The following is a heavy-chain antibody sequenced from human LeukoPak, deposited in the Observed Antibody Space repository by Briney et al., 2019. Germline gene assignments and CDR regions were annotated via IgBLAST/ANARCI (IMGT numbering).Heavy chain of an antibody. Sequence: SETLSLTCTVSGGSISSYYWSWIRQPPGKGLEWIGYIYYSGSTNYNPSLKSRVTISVDTSKNQFPLKLSSVTAADTAVYYCARRKGNLGYGDHEALDYWGQGTLVTVSS. CDR3: ARRKGNLGYGDHEALDY. CDR2: IYYSGST. D-gene: IGHD4-17*01. CDR1: GGSISSYY. V-gene: IGHV4-59*08. J-gene: IGHJ4*02.